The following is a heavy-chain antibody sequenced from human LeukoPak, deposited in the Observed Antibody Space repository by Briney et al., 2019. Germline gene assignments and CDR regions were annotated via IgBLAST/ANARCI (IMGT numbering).Heavy chain of an antibody. V-gene: IGHV3-33*01. J-gene: IGHJ4*02. CDR3: ATEGVAVAGFDY. CDR2: IWYDGSNK. D-gene: IGHD6-19*01. Sequence: PGGSLRLSCAASGFSFSNYGMHWVRQAPGKGLEWVAIIWYDGSNKFYADSVKGRFTISRDNSKNTLYLKMNSLRVEDTAVYYCATEGVAVAGFDYWGQGTLVTVSS. CDR1: GFSFSNYG.